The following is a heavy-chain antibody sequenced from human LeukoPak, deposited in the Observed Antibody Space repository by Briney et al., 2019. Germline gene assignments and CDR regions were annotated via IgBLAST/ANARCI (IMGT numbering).Heavy chain of an antibody. Sequence: GASVKVSCKASGYTFTDYLINWVRQAPEQGLEWMGWINPNSGGTYYAQKFQGRVTMTRDTSISTTYMELSRLTSDDTAVYYCARGDYAEYFQHWGQGTLVTVSS. J-gene: IGHJ1*01. D-gene: IGHD4-17*01. CDR1: GYTFTDYL. CDR2: INPNSGGT. CDR3: ARGDYAEYFQH. V-gene: IGHV1-2*02.